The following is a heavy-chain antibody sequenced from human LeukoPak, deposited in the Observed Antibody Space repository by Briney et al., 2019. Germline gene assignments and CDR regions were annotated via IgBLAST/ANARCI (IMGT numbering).Heavy chain of an antibody. CDR2: LSGSSSSI. V-gene: IGHV3-48*01. CDR1: GFSFSTYG. Sequence: GGSLGLSCVGSGFSFSTYGMNWVRQAPGKGLEWVSYLSGSSSSIYYADSVKGRFTVSRDNAKNSVYLQMSSLRVEDTAVYYCATGGGSWGQGTLVTVSS. D-gene: IGHD3-10*01. CDR3: ATGGGS. J-gene: IGHJ4*02.